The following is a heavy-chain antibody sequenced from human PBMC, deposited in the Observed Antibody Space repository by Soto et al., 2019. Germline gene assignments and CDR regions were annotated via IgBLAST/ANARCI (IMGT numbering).Heavy chain of an antibody. V-gene: IGHV5-51*01. D-gene: IGHD2-2*01. CDR2: IYPGDSDT. CDR1: GYRFTNYW. CDR3: ARYYCSGTTCYEFCY. Sequence: GESLKISCKGSGYRFTNYWIGWVRQMPGKGLEWMGIIYPGDSDTRYSPSFQGQVTISADKSINTAYLQWSSLKASDTAMFYCARYYCSGTTCYEFCYWGQGTQVTVSS. J-gene: IGHJ4*02.